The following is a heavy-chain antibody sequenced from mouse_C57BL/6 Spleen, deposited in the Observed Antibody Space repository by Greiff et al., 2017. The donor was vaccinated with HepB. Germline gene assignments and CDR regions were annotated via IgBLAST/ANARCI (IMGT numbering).Heavy chain of an antibody. Sequence: QVQLQQPGAELVKPGASVKMSCKASGYTFTSYWITWVKQRPGQGLEWIGDIYPGSGSTNYNEKFKSKATLTVDTSSSTAYMQLSSLTSEDSAVYYCARGGYDYGRFAYWGQGTLVTVSA. V-gene: IGHV1-55*01. CDR3: ARGGYDYGRFAY. J-gene: IGHJ3*01. CDR2: IYPGSGST. CDR1: GYTFTSYW. D-gene: IGHD2-4*01.